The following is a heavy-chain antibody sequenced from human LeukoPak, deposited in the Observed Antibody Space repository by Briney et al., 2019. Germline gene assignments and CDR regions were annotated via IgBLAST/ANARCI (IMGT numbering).Heavy chain of an antibody. J-gene: IGHJ4*02. V-gene: IGHV3-11*04. CDR2: VSSTSAAI. D-gene: IGHD3-22*01. CDR3: ASYYDSSGYYLEDYFDY. CDR1: GFTFSDYY. Sequence: GGSLRLSCVVSGFTFSDYYMTWIRQSPGKGLEWVSDVSSTSAAIYYADSVKGRFTISRDNANNSLFLQMNSLRAEDTAVYYCASYYDSSGYYLEDYFDYWGQGTLVTVSS.